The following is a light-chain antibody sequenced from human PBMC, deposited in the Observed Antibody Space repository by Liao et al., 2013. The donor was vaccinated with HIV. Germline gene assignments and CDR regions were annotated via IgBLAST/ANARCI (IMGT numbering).Light chain of an antibody. CDR1: KLGDRY. V-gene: IGLV3-1*01. Sequence: SYELTQAPSMSVSPGQSATITCSGEKLGDRYVSWYQQKPGQSPVLVIFQDTKRPSGVPGRFSGSNSGNTATLTISRIEAGDEADYYCQLWDSSSDHHVFGTGTKVTVL. CDR2: QDT. J-gene: IGLJ1*01. CDR3: QLWDSSSDHHV.